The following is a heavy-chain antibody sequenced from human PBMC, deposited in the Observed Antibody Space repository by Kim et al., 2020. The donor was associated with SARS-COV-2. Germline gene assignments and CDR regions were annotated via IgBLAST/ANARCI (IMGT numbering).Heavy chain of an antibody. D-gene: IGHD3-10*01. CDR1: GYTFTSYG. CDR3: ARDGGTYYYGSGSFPYYYYGMDV. Sequence: ASVKVSCKASGYTFTSYGISWVRQAPGQGLEWMGWISAYNGNTNYAQKLQGRVTMTTDTSTSTAYMELRSLRSDDTAVYYCARDGGTYYYGSGSFPYYYYGMDVWGQGTTVTVSS. CDR2: ISAYNGNT. V-gene: IGHV1-18*01. J-gene: IGHJ6*02.